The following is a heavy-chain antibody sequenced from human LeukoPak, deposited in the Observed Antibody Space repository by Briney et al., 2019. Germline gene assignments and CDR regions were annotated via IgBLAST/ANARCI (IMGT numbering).Heavy chain of an antibody. Sequence: SETLSLTCTVSGGSISSSSYYWGWIRQPPGKGLEWMGSIYYSGSTYYNPSLKSRVTISVDTSKNQFSLKLSSVTAADTAVYYCARPTDYCSGGSCYSTQGMGDAFDIWGQGTMVTVSS. D-gene: IGHD2-15*01. CDR2: IYYSGST. V-gene: IGHV4-39*01. CDR1: GGSISSSSYY. J-gene: IGHJ3*02. CDR3: ARPTDYCSGGSCYSTQGMGDAFDI.